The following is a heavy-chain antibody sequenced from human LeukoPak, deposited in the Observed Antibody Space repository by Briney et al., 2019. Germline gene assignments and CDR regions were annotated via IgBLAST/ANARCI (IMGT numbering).Heavy chain of an antibody. V-gene: IGHV3-74*01. CDR1: GHPFRCYR. J-gene: IGHJ6*03. CDR2: FDSDGITT. Sequence: GGALRLSCAAPGHPFRCYRMQWVRRSRGKGLVWVSRFDSDGITTSHAAPGKGRFTISRDDAKNTRYLQMNSLRAEDTAVYYCARGRSCSQYYYSSMDVWGKGTPVTVSS. CDR3: ARGRSCSQYYYSSMDV. D-gene: IGHD3-10*02.